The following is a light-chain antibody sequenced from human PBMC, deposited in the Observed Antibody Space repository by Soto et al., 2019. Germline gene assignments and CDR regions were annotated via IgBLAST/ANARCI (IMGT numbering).Light chain of an antibody. CDR3: QQHSNWPLT. CDR1: QSVTSN. Sequence: EIVLIQSPATLSLSPGERATLSCRASQSVTSNLAWYQQNPGQAPRLLIFDASKRATGIPARFSGSGSGADFTLTISSLEPEDFAVYYCQQHSNWPLTCGGGTKVDIK. J-gene: IGKJ4*01. CDR2: DAS. V-gene: IGKV3-11*01.